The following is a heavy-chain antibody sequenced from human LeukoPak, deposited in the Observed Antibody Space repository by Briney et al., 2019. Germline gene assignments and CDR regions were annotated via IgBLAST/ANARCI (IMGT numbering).Heavy chain of an antibody. CDR1: GFTFSSYS. Sequence: GGSLRLSCAASGFTFSSYSMNWVRQAPGKGLEWVSSISSSSSYIYYADSVKGRFTISRGNSKNTLYLQMNSLRAEDTAVYYCAKDRSTAARPSFDYWGQGTLVTVSS. CDR2: ISSSSSYI. V-gene: IGHV3-21*04. CDR3: AKDRSTAARPSFDY. J-gene: IGHJ4*02. D-gene: IGHD6-6*01.